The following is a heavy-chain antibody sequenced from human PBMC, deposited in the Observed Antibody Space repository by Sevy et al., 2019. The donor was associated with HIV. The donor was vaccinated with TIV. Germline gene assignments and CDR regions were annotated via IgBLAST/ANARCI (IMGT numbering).Heavy chain of an antibody. CDR1: GFTFSNAW. J-gene: IGHJ4*02. CDR3: TGHTIFGVVTAIYQFDY. D-gene: IGHD3-3*01. Sequence: GGSLRLSCAASGFTFSNAWMSWVRQAPGKGLEWVGRIESKTDGGTTDYAAPVKGRFTISRDDSKNTLYLQMNSLKTEDTAVYYCTGHTIFGVVTAIYQFDYWGQGTLVTVSS. CDR2: IESKTDGGTT. V-gene: IGHV3-15*04.